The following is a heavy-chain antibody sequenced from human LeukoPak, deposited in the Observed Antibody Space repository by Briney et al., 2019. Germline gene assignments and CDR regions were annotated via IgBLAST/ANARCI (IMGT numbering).Heavy chain of an antibody. D-gene: IGHD4-17*01. V-gene: IGHV1-69*13. CDR2: IIPIFGTA. J-gene: IGHJ6*03. CDR1: GGTSSNYA. CDR3: AKGPYGDYGGDYYYYYMDV. Sequence: SVKVSCKASGGTSSNYAISWVRQAPGQGLEWMGGIIPIFGTAKYAQKFQGRVTITADESTTTAYMELNSLRSEDTAVYYCAKGPYGDYGGDYYYYYMDVWGKGTTVTVSS.